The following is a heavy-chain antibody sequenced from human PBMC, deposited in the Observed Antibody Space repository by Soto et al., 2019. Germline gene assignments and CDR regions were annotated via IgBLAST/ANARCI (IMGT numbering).Heavy chain of an antibody. Sequence: PSETLSLTCTVSGGSVSSGSYYWSWIRQPPGKGLEWIGYIYYSGSTNYNPSLKSRVTISVDTSKNQFSLKLSSVTAADTAVYYCARDVIVPAAREVWFDPWGQGTLVTVSS. CDR2: IYYSGST. V-gene: IGHV4-61*01. CDR1: GGSVSSGSYY. CDR3: ARDVIVPAAREVWFDP. J-gene: IGHJ5*02. D-gene: IGHD2-2*01.